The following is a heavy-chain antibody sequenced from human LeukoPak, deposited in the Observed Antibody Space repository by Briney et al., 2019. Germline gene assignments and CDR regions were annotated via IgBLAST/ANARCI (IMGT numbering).Heavy chain of an antibody. CDR2: FDPEDGET. D-gene: IGHD6-13*01. CDR1: GYTLTELS. CDR3: ATDRGVAAAGTAYYGMDV. V-gene: IGHV1-24*01. J-gene: IGHJ6*02. Sequence: GASVKVSCKVSGYTLTELSMHWVRQAPGKGLEWMGGFDPEDGETIYAQKFQGRVTMTEDTSTDTAYMELSSLRSEDTAVYYCATDRGVAAAGTAYYGMDVWGRGTTVTVSS.